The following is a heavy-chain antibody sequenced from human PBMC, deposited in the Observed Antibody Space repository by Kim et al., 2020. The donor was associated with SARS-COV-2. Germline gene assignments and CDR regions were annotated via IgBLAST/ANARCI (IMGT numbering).Heavy chain of an antibody. CDR1: GFTFSSYS. D-gene: IGHD3-22*01. J-gene: IGHJ4*02. V-gene: IGHV3-48*02. Sequence: GGSLRLSCAASGFTFSSYSMNWVRQAPGKGLEWVSYISSSSSTIYYSDSVKGRFTISRDNAKNSLYLQMNSLRDEDTAVYYCASFYYYDSSGPTFDYWGQGNLVTVSS. CDR3: ASFYYYDSSGPTFDY. CDR2: ISSSSSTI.